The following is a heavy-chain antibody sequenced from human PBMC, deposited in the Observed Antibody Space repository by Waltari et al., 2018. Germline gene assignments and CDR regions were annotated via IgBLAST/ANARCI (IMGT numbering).Heavy chain of an antibody. CDR3: ARGGSNSGALGYFDL. Sequence: EVQLLESGGGLVQPGGSLRLSCAASGFTFSSYAMSWVRQAPGKGLEWVSAISGSGGSTYYADSVKGRFTISRDNSKNTLYLQMNSLRTEDTALYYCARGGSNSGALGYFDLWGRGTLVSVSS. CDR1: GFTFSSYA. V-gene: IGHV3-23*01. CDR2: ISGSGGST. D-gene: IGHD3-16*01. J-gene: IGHJ2*01.